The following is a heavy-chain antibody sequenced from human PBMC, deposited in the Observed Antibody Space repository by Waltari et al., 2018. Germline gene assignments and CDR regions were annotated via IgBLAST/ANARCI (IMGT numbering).Heavy chain of an antibody. V-gene: IGHV1-2*06. J-gene: IGHJ4*02. CDR1: GYTFTGYY. D-gene: IGHD6-6*01. Sequence: QVQLVQSGAEVKKPGASVKVSCKASGYTFTGYYMHWVRQAPGQGLEWMGRINPNSGGTNSAQKCQGRGTMTRDTAISTAYMELSRLRSDDTAVYYCARWRQLALDYWGQGTLVTVAS. CDR2: INPNSGGT. CDR3: ARWRQLALDY.